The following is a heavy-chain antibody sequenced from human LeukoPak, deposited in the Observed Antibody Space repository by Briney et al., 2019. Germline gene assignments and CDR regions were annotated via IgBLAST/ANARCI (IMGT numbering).Heavy chain of an antibody. Sequence: PSETLSLTCAVSGGSISSGGYSWSWIRQPPGKGLEWIGYIYHSGSTYYNPSLKSRVTISVDRSKNQFSLKLSSVTAADTAVYYCAKRIAVAGKPLEYWGQGTLVTVSS. J-gene: IGHJ4*02. CDR3: AKRIAVAGKPLEY. V-gene: IGHV4-30-2*01. CDR2: IYHSGST. D-gene: IGHD6-19*01. CDR1: GGSISSGGYS.